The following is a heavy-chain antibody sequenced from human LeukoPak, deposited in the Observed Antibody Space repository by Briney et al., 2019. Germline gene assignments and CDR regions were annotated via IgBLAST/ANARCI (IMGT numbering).Heavy chain of an antibody. Sequence: SETLSLTCTVSGGSINNYYWSWIRQPAGEGLEWIGRIYSSGSASYNPSLKSRVTLSGDTSKNQFSLKLSSVTAADTAVYYCARDTWPHAFDIWGQGTMVTVSS. J-gene: IGHJ3*02. CDR3: ARDTWPHAFDI. D-gene: IGHD5-12*01. CDR2: IYSSGSA. CDR1: GGSINNYY. V-gene: IGHV4-4*07.